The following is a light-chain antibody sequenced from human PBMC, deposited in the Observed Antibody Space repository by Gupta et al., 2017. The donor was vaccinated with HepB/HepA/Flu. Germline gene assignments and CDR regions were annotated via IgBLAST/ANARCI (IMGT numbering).Light chain of an antibody. CDR2: KVS. J-gene: IGKJ2*01. CDR1: QSLVQSDGNTY. CDR3: MQYSHWPHT. Sequence: DVVLTQSPPSLAVIPGQPASISCSSSQSLVQSDGNTYFNWYHQGPGQPPRRLIYKVSIRDSGVPDRFIGSGAGTDFTLKISRVEAEDVGVYFCMQYSHWPHTFGQGTKLEIK. V-gene: IGKV2-30*02.